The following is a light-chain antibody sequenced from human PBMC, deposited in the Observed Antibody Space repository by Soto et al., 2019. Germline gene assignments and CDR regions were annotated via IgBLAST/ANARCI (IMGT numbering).Light chain of an antibody. Sequence: EIVMTQSPTTVSVSPGERATLSCRASQSVSSTLAWYQQKPGQPPRLLFFDASARATGVPARFRGSGSGTEFILTISGMQSEDFAVYYCQQYNDWPPYTFGQGTKLEMK. CDR2: DAS. CDR3: QQYNDWPPYT. J-gene: IGKJ2*01. V-gene: IGKV3-15*01. CDR1: QSVSST.